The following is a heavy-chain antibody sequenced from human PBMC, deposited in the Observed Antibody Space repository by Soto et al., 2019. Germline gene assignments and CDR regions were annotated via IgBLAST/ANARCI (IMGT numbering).Heavy chain of an antibody. Sequence: PSETLSLTCTVSGGSISSGDYYWSWIRQPPGKGLEWIGYIYYSGSTYYNPSLKSRVTISVDTSKNQFSLKLSSVTAADTAVYYCARGAEYNWNYDYWGQGTLVTVSS. V-gene: IGHV4-30-4*01. CDR3: ARGAEYNWNYDY. D-gene: IGHD1-7*01. CDR1: GGSISSGDYY. J-gene: IGHJ4*02. CDR2: IYYSGST.